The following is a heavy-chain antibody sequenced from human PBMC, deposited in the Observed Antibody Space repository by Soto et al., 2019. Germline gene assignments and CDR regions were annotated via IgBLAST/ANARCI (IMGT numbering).Heavy chain of an antibody. Sequence: SQTLSLTCAISGDSVSSNSAAWNWIRQSPSRGLEWLGRTYYRSKWYNDYAVSVKSRITINPDTSKNHFSLQLKSVTPEDTALYYCASLAPGGSGGGGDYWGQGTLGTVSA. CDR3: ASLAPGGSGGGGDY. D-gene: IGHD6-19*01. CDR1: GDSVSSNSAA. CDR2: TYYRSKWYN. J-gene: IGHJ4*02. V-gene: IGHV6-1*01.